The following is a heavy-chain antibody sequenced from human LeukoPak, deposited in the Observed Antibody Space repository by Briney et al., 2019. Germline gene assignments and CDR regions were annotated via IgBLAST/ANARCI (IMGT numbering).Heavy chain of an antibody. V-gene: IGHV3-23*01. CDR3: AKDGGLRQYYYYYMDV. CDR1: GFTFSNYA. D-gene: IGHD3-16*01. Sequence: GGSLRLSCAASGFTFSNYAMSRVRQAPGKGLEWVSGISGSGGSTYYADSVKGRFTISRDNSKNTLYLQMNSLRAEDTAVYYCAKDGGLRQYYYYYMDVRGKGTTVTVSS. J-gene: IGHJ6*03. CDR2: ISGSGGST.